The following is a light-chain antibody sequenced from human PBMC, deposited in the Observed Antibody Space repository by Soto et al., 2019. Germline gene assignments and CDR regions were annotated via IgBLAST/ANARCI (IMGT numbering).Light chain of an antibody. J-gene: IGKJ3*01. V-gene: IGKV1-9*01. Sequence: DVQLTQSPSFLSASVGDRVTITCRASQGINNYLAWYQQKPGRAPRLLIHVAPSLHSGVPSRISGNGSGTEFTLTISSLKPEHFASYYSQQIETYAFNSGPGTKVHI. CDR3: QQIETYAFN. CDR2: VAP. CDR1: QGINNY.